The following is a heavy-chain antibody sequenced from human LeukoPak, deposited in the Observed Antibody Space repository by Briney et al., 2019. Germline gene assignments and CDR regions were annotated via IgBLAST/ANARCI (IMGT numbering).Heavy chain of an antibody. CDR2: INHSGRT. Sequence: SETLSLTCGVYGGSLSGYYWSWIRQPPGEGLEWIGEINHSGRTNYNPSLKSRVTISLDTSKNQFSLKLSSVTAADTAVYYCTRNNWFDPWGQGTLVTVSS. J-gene: IGHJ5*02. CDR1: GGSLSGYY. V-gene: IGHV4-34*01. CDR3: TRNNWFDP.